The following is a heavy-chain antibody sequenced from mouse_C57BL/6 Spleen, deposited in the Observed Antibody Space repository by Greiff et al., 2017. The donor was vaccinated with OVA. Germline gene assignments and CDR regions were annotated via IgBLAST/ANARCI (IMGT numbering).Heavy chain of an antibody. J-gene: IGHJ4*01. CDR2: ISDGGSYT. CDR1: GFTFSSYA. CDR3: AREEGDYDEGAMDY. V-gene: IGHV5-4*01. Sequence: DVHLVESGGGLVKPGGSLKLSCAASGFTFSSYAMSWVRQTPEKRLEWVATISDGGSYTYYPDNVKGRFTISRDNAKNNLYLQMSHLKSEDTAMYYGAREEGDYDEGAMDYWGQGTSVTVSS. D-gene: IGHD2-4*01.